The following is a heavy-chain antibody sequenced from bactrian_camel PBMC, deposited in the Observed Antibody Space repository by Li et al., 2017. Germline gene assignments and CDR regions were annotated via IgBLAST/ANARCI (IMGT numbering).Heavy chain of an antibody. CDR3: AARGPYCYTKLSVADFTY. J-gene: IGHJ6*01. CDR1: RYTYKRNC. Sequence: HVQLVESGGGSVQAGGSLRLSCAAGRYTYKRNCMGWFRQRPGKDREGVAVLWIGGATTTYADSVKGRFTISQDNAKNTVYLQMNSLKPEVTAMYYCAARGPYCYTKLSVADFTYWGQGTQVTVS. V-gene: IGHV3S1*01. D-gene: IGHD2*01. CDR2: LWIGGATT.